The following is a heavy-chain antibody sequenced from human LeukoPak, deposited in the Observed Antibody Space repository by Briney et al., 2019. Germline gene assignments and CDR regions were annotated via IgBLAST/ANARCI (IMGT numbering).Heavy chain of an antibody. V-gene: IGHV4-34*01. J-gene: IGHJ4*02. CDR3: ARAPRAIFGVVREGGFDY. CDR2: INHSGST. CDR1: GGSFSGYY. Sequence: SETLSLTCAVYGGSFSGYYWSWIRQPPGKGLEWIGEINHSGSTNYNPSLKSRVTISVDTSKNQFSLKLSSVTAADTAVYYCARAPRAIFGVVREGGFDYWGQGTLVTVSS. D-gene: IGHD3-3*01.